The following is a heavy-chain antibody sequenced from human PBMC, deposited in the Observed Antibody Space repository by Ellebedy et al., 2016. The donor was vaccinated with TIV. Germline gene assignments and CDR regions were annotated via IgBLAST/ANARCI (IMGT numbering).Heavy chain of an antibody. J-gene: IGHJ4*02. CDR2: IYSGGST. V-gene: IGHV3-53*01. Sequence: GESLKISCAASGFTVSSNYMSWVRQAPGKGLEWVSVIYSGGSTYYADSVKGLFTISRDNSKNTLYLQMYSLRAEDTAIYYCAKHTGNPSGSFDYWGQGTPVTVSS. CDR3: AKHTGNPSGSFDY. D-gene: IGHD6-19*01. CDR1: GFTVSSNY.